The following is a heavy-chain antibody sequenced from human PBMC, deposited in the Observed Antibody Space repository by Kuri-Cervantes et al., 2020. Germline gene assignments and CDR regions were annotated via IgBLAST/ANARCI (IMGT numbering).Heavy chain of an antibody. CDR2: IIPIFGTA. D-gene: IGHD5-12*01. CDR1: GGTFSSYA. J-gene: IGHJ4*02. Sequence: SVKVSCKASGGTFSSYAISWVRQAPGQRLEWMGGIIPIFGTANYAQKFQGRVTITADESTSTAYMELSSLRSEDTAVYYCARHIVATTHFDYWGQGTLVTVSS. CDR3: ARHIVATTHFDY. V-gene: IGHV1-69*13.